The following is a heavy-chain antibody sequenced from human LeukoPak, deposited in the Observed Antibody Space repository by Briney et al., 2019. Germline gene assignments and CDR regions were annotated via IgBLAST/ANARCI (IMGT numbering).Heavy chain of an antibody. D-gene: IGHD3-22*01. V-gene: IGHV4-59*08. CDR3: ARHDSSGYWGYYFDY. CDR1: GGSISSYY. CDR2: IYYSGST. J-gene: IGHJ4*02. Sequence: SETLSLTCTVAGGSISSYYWSWIRQPPGKGLEWIGDIYYSGSTNYNPSLKSRVTISVDTSKNQFSLKLSSVTAADTAVYYCARHDSSGYWGYYFDYWGQGTLVTVSS.